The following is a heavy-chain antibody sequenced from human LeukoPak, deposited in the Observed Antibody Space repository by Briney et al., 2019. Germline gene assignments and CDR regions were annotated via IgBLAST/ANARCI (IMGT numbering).Heavy chain of an antibody. CDR3: ARWGELPAFDI. J-gene: IGHJ3*02. CDR2: INSDGSST. D-gene: IGHD1-26*01. CDR1: GFTFSGYW. Sequence: GGSLRLSCAASGFTFSGYWMHWVRQAPGKGLVWVSRINSDGSSTSYADSVKGRFTISRDNAKNTLYLQMNSLRAEDTAVYYCARWGELPAFDIWGQGKMVTVSS. V-gene: IGHV3-74*01.